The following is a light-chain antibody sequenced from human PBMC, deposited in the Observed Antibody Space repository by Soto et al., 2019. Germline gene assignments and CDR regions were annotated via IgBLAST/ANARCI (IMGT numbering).Light chain of an antibody. CDR3: QQYNNWPLT. J-gene: IGKJ3*01. CDR1: PSVSSN. Sequence: EIVMTQSPATLSVSPGERATLSCRASPSVSSNLAWYQQKPGQAPRLLIYGASTRATGIPARFCGSGSGTEFTLTISSLLSEDSAVYYCQQYNNWPLTFGPGTKVDIK. CDR2: GAS. V-gene: IGKV3-15*01.